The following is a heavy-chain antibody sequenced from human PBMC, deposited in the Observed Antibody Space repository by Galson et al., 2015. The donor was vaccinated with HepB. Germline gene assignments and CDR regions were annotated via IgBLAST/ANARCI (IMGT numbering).Heavy chain of an antibody. CDR1: GFTFSTYG. Sequence: SLRLSCAASGFTFSTYGMHWVRQAPGKGLEWVAFILYDGSNKYYADSVKGRFTISRDNSKNTLYLQMNSLRAEDTAVYYCAKDLRLYIVVVVAATRGGPDAFDIWGQGTMVTVSS. CDR3: AKDLRLYIVVVVAATRGGPDAFDI. CDR2: ILYDGSNK. D-gene: IGHD2-15*01. J-gene: IGHJ3*02. V-gene: IGHV3-30*02.